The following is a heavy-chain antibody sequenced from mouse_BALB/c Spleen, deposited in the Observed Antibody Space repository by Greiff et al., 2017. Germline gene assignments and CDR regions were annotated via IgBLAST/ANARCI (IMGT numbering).Heavy chain of an antibody. CDR3: ARVGITGAMDY. Sequence: EVMLVESGGGLVQPGGSRKLSCAASGFTFSDYGMAWVRQAPGKGPEWVAFISNLAYSIYYADTVTGRFTISRENAKNTLYLEMSSLRSEDTAMYYCARVGITGAMDYWGQGTSVTVSS. J-gene: IGHJ4*01. D-gene: IGHD2-4*01. V-gene: IGHV5-15*02. CDR1: GFTFSDYG. CDR2: ISNLAYSI.